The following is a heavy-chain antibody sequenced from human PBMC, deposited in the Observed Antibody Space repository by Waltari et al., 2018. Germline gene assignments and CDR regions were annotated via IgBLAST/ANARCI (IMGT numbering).Heavy chain of an antibody. V-gene: IGHV3-53*01. Sequence: EVQLVESGGGLIQPGGSLRLSCAASGFTVSSNYMSWVRQAPGKGLEWVSVSYSGGRRDYADSVNGRFTISRDKSKNTLYLQMNSLRAEDTAVYYCARDWGDSSSWYVLGYFQHWGQGTLVTVSS. CDR3: ARDWGDSSSWYVLGYFQH. CDR2: SYSGGRR. CDR1: GFTVSSNY. D-gene: IGHD6-13*01. J-gene: IGHJ1*01.